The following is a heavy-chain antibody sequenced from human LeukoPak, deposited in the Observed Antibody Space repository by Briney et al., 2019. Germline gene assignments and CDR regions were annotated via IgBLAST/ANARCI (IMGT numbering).Heavy chain of an antibody. V-gene: IGHV3-21*01. CDR2: ISSSSSYI. Sequence: PGGSLRLSCAASGFTFSSYSMNWVRQAPGKGLEWVSSISSSSSYIYYADSVKGRFTISRDNAKNSLYLQMNSLRAEDTAVYYCARNSIVVVTQDVFDIWGQGTMVTVSS. CDR1: GFTFSSYS. D-gene: IGHD2-21*02. CDR3: ARNSIVVVTQDVFDI. J-gene: IGHJ3*02.